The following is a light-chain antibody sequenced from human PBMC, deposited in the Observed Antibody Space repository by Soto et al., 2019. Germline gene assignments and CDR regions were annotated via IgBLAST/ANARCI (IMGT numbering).Light chain of an antibody. CDR2: GAS. CDR1: QSVSSSY. V-gene: IGKV3-20*01. J-gene: IGKJ1*01. Sequence: EIVLTHAPGTLALSPGEIATVSCRASQSVSSSYLAWYQQKPGQAPRLLIYGASSRATGIPDRFSGSGSGTDFTLTISRLEPEDFAVYYCQQYGSSSTFGQGTKVDIK. CDR3: QQYGSSST.